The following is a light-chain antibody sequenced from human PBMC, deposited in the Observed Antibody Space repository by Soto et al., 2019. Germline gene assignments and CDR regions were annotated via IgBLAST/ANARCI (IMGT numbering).Light chain of an antibody. Sequence: QSALTQPASVSGSPGQSITISCTGTSSDVGGYNYVSWYQQHPGKAPKLMIYDVSNRPSGVSNRFSGSKSANTASLTVSGLQAEEEADYYCSSYTISSTVVFGGGTKLTVL. V-gene: IGLV2-14*01. CDR2: DVS. J-gene: IGLJ2*01. CDR3: SSYTISSTVV. CDR1: SSDVGGYNY.